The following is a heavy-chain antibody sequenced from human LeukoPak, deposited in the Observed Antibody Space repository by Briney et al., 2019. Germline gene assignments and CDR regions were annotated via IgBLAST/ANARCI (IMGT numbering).Heavy chain of an antibody. J-gene: IGHJ4*02. CDR2: ISYDGSNK. Sequence: PGVSLRLSCAASGFTFSSYAMHRVRQAPGKGLEGVAVISYDGSNKYYAHSVKGRFTISRDNAKNSLYLQMNTLRAEDTAVYYCARDDYGGNSPSAGFDFWGQGTLVTVSS. CDR3: ARDDYGGNSPSAGFDF. V-gene: IGHV3-30-3*01. D-gene: IGHD4-23*01. CDR1: GFTFSSYA.